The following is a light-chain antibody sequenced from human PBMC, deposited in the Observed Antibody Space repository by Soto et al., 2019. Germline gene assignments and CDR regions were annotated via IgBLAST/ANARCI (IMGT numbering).Light chain of an antibody. J-gene: IGLJ3*02. V-gene: IGLV2-14*02. CDR3: AAWDDTLNGPV. Sequence: QSALTQPASVSGSPGQSITISCTGTSSDVGSHNFVSWYQQRPGKAPQLMIFEVTKRPSGVSNRFSASKSGNTASLAISGLQSEDEADYYCAAWDDTLNGPVFGGGTKLTVL. CDR2: EVT. CDR1: SSDVGSHNF.